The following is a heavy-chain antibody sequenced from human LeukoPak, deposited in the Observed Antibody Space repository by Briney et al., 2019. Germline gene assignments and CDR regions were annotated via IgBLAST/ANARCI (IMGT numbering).Heavy chain of an antibody. Sequence: GGSLRLSCAASGFTFSSYEMNWVRQAPGKGLEWVSYISCSTSTIYYADSVKGRFTISRDNAKNSLYLQMNSLRAEDTAVYYCARGDKVVAADYYYYMDVWGKGTTVTISS. CDR1: GFTFSSYE. CDR2: ISCSTSTI. D-gene: IGHD2-15*01. CDR3: ARGDKVVAADYYYYMDV. J-gene: IGHJ6*03. V-gene: IGHV3-48*03.